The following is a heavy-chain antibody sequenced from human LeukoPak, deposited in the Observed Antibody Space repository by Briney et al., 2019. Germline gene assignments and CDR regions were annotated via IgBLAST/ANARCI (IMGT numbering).Heavy chain of an antibody. Sequence: GGSLRLSCAASGFTFSSYWMSWVRQAPGKGLEWVANIKQDGSEKYYVDSVKGRFTISRDNAKNSLYLQMNSLRAEDTAVYYCARDNGRGSSSLPDYWGQGTLVTVSS. CDR1: GFTFSSYW. V-gene: IGHV3-7*01. CDR2: IKQDGSEK. J-gene: IGHJ4*02. D-gene: IGHD6-13*01. CDR3: ARDNGRGSSSLPDY.